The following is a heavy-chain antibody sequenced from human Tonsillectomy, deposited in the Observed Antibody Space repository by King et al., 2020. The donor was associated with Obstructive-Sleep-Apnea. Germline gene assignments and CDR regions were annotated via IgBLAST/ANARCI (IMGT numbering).Heavy chain of an antibody. Sequence: VQLVESGGGVVQPGRSLRLSCAASGFTFSNYAMHWVRQAPGKGLEWVAVMWYDGNNKYYADSVKGRFTISRDISRKTLHLEMKTLRVEDTAVYYCAKDEGGDSSGYYYGHYYGMDVWGQGTTVTVSS. CDR1: GFTFSNYA. V-gene: IGHV3-33*06. J-gene: IGHJ6*02. D-gene: IGHD3-22*01. CDR3: AKDEGGDSSGYYYGHYYGMDV. CDR2: MWYDGNNK.